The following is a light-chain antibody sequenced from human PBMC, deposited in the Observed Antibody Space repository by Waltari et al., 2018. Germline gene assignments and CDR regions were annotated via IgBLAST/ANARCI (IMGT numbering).Light chain of an antibody. CDR3: QQTYTTPRT. CDR2: YAS. CDR1: QQISSY. J-gene: IGKJ1*01. V-gene: IGKV1-39*01. Sequence: DIQMTQSTSSLSASVEDRVTLTCRASQQISSYLNWYQQKPGTAPMLLLYYASRLQSGVPSRFSGSGSGTDFTLTISSLQPEDFGTYYCQQTYTTPRTFGQGTKVETK.